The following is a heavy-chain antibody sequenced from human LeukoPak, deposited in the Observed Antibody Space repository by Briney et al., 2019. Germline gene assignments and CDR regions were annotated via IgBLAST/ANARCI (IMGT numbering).Heavy chain of an antibody. Sequence: GGSLRLSCAVSGFTFSSCSMNWVRQAPGKGLGWVSYISSSSSTIYYADSVKGRFTISRDNSKNTLYLQMSSLRVEDTALYYCAKVHRAANWFDAFDVWGQGTMVTVSS. CDR2: ISSSSSTI. V-gene: IGHV3-48*01. CDR1: GFTFSSCS. D-gene: IGHD2-15*01. CDR3: AKVHRAANWFDAFDV. J-gene: IGHJ3*01.